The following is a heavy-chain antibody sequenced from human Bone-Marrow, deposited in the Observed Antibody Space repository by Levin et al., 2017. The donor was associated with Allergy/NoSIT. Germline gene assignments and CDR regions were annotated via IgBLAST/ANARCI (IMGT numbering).Heavy chain of an antibody. D-gene: IGHD6-19*01. CDR1: GGSISSYY. J-gene: IGHJ4*02. Sequence: SETLSLTCTVSGGSISSYYWSWIRQPPGKGLEWIGYIYYSGSTNYNPSLKSRVTISVDTSKNQFSLKLSSVTAADTAVYYCARQGYSSGWYITYWGQGTLVTVSS. CDR3: ARQGYSSGWYITY. CDR2: IYYSGST. V-gene: IGHV4-59*08.